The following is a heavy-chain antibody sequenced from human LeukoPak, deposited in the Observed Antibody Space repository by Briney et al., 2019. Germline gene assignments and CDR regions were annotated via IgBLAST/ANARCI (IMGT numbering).Heavy chain of an antibody. J-gene: IGHJ5*02. CDR3: ARRDSSTSGALDP. V-gene: IGHV4-39*01. CDR1: GGSISSSSYY. CDR2: ICHSGSI. D-gene: IGHD6-13*01. Sequence: PSETLSLTCTVSGGSISSSSYYWGWIRQPPGKGLEWIGSICHSGSIYYNPSLKSRVTISVDTSRNQFSLKLTSVTAADTAAYYCARRDSSTSGALDPWGQGTLVTVSS.